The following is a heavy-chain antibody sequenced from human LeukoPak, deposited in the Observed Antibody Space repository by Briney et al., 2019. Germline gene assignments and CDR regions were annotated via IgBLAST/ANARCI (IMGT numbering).Heavy chain of an antibody. CDR3: ARGKYATGLN. Sequence: PGGSLRLSCAVSGFTFDAYAMHWVRQAPGKGLEWVSGINWNGGRIVYADSVKGRFTISRENAKNSLYLQMNSLGAEDMVLYYWARGKYATGLNWGRETLVTVP. V-gene: IGHV3-9*03. CDR2: INWNGGRI. J-gene: IGHJ4*02. CDR1: GFTFDAYA. D-gene: IGHD2-8*01.